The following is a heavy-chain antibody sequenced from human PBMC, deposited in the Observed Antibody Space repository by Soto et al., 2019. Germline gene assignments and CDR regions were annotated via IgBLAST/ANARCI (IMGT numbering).Heavy chain of an antibody. V-gene: IGHV4-31*03. D-gene: IGHD3-10*01. CDR1: GGSISSVGYY. J-gene: IGHJ4*02. Sequence: SETLSLTCTVSGGSISSVGYYWSWIRQHPGKGLEWIGYIYYSGSTKYIPSLRSRVTVSVDISKNQFSLKLSSVTAADTAVYYCARGPGGFGEFSRDYWGQGTLVTVSS. CDR3: ARGPGGFGEFSRDY. CDR2: IYYSGST.